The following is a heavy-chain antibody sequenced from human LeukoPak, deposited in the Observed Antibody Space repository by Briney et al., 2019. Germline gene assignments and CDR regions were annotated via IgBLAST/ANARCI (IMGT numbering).Heavy chain of an antibody. D-gene: IGHD2-15*01. CDR1: GFTFSSYA. Sequence: GGSLRLSCAASGFTFSSYAMHWVRQAPGEGLEWVAVIPYDGSNEYYADSVKGRSTISRDNSKNTLYLQMNSPRAEDTAVYYCARPRGYCSGGSCHNYYYGMDVWGKGTTVTVSS. CDR3: ARPRGYCSGGSCHNYYYGMDV. J-gene: IGHJ6*04. V-gene: IGHV3-30*04. CDR2: IPYDGSNE.